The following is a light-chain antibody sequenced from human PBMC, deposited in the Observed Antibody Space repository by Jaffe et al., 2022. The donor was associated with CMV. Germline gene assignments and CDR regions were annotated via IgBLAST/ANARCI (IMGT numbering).Light chain of an antibody. CDR1: QSLLHSDGKTY. Sequence: DIVMTQTPVSLSVTPGQPASISCKSSQSLLHSDGKTYLFWYLQKPGQPPQLLIYDVSERFSGVADRFSANGSGTEFTLRISRVEADDVGIYYCMQSKELPYTFAQGTKLEMK. CDR3: MQSKELPYT. V-gene: IGKV2D-29*01. J-gene: IGKJ2*01. CDR2: DVS.